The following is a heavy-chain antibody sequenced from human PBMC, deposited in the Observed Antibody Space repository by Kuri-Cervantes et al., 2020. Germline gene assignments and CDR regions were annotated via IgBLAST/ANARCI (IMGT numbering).Heavy chain of an antibody. J-gene: IGHJ3*02. D-gene: IGHD5-18*01. V-gene: IGHV4-59*12. CDR1: GDSISSYY. Sequence: SETLSLTCTVSGDSISSYYWSWIRQPPGKGLEWIGSVYHSGSTNYNPSLKSRVTISVDKSKNQFSLKLSSVTAADTAVYYCARDLTAYSYGYGRAFDIWGQGTMVTVSS. CDR3: ARDLTAYSYGYGRAFDI. CDR2: VYHSGST.